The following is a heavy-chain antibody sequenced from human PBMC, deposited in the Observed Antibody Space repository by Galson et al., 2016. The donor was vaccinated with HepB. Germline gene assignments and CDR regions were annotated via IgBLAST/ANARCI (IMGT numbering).Heavy chain of an antibody. CDR1: GGSVSGQY. J-gene: IGHJ5*01. Sequence: SETLSLTCTVSGGSVSGQYWNWIRQPPGKGLEWIGYISNSGDSKYKPSLQSRVTISIDTFRNQFSLNLLSVTAADTAVYYCARSFGSGNYLGSWGQGALVTVSS. V-gene: IGHV4-59*02. CDR2: ISNSGDS. CDR3: ARSFGSGNYLGS. D-gene: IGHD3-10*01.